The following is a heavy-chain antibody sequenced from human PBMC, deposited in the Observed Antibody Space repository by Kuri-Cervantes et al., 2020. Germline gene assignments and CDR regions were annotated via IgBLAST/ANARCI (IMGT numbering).Heavy chain of an antibody. D-gene: IGHD5-12*01. CDR2: ISWNSGSI. V-gene: IGHV3-9*01. CDR3: AKADGGYVNYFDY. CDR1: GFTFSSYA. Sequence: SLKISCAASGFTFSSYAMHWVRQAPGKGLEWVSGISWNSGSIGYADSVKGRFTISRDNAKNSLYLQMNSLRAEDTALYYCAKADGGYVNYFDYWGQGTLVTVSS. J-gene: IGHJ4*02.